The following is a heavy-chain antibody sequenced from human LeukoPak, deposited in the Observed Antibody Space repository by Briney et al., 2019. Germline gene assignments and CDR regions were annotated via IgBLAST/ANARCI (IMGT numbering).Heavy chain of an antibody. D-gene: IGHD3-22*01. V-gene: IGHV4-59*01. CDR3: ARDRTYYYDSSGYYKNGGHAFDI. Sequence: SETLSLTCTVSGGSISSYYWNWIRQPPGKGLEWIGYIHYSGNTNYNPSLKSRVTISVDTSKNQFSLNLSSVTAADTAIYYCARDRTYYYDSSGYYKNGGHAFDIWGQGTMVTVSS. CDR2: IHYSGNT. J-gene: IGHJ3*02. CDR1: GGSISSYY.